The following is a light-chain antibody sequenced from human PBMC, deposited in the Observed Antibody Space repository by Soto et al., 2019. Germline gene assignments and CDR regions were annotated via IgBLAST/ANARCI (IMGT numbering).Light chain of an antibody. CDR2: AAS. Sequence: DIQMTQSPSSLSASVGDRVTITCRASQSIITYLNWYWQKPGKAPKLLIYAASSLQSGVPSRFSGSRYETEFTLSISSMQPEDFATYFCQQLYSAPLTFGGGTKVEIK. V-gene: IGKV1-39*01. CDR1: QSIITY. CDR3: QQLYSAPLT. J-gene: IGKJ4*01.